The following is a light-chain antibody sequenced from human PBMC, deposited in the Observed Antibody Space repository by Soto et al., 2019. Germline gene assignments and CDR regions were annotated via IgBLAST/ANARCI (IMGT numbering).Light chain of an antibody. CDR3: KKYKNSA. CDR1: QSINTW. V-gene: IGKV1-5*01. CDR2: DAS. J-gene: IGKJ3*01. Sequence: DIQMTQSPSTLSASVGDRVTITCRASQSINTWLAWYQQKPGKAPNLLIYDASSLQSGVPSRFSGSGSGTEFTLTISSLQPDDFSTYYCKKYKNSAFGPGTKVDI.